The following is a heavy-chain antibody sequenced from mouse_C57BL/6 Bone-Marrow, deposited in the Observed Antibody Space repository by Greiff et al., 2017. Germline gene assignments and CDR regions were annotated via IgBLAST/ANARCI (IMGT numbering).Heavy chain of an antibody. D-gene: IGHD6-1*02. CDR2: IDPENGDT. V-gene: IGHV14-4*01. J-gene: IGHJ4*01. CDR1: GFNIKDDY. Sequence: VQLQQSGAELVRPGASVKLSCTASGFNIKDDYMHWVKQRPEQGLEWIGWIDPENGDTEYASKFQGKATITADTSSNTAYLQLSSLTSEDTAVYYCTTRQLDHYYAMDYWGQGTSDTVSS. CDR3: TTRQLDHYYAMDY.